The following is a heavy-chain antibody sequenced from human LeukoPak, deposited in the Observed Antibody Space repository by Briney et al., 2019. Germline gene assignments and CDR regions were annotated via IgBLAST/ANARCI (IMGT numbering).Heavy chain of an antibody. CDR2: ISAYNGNT. Sequence: ASAKVSCKASGYTFTSYGINWVRQAPGQGLEWMGWISAYNGNTKYAQKLQGRVTMTTDTSTSTAYMELRSLRSDDTAVYYCARAGKGDILTGYYFFDYWGQGTLVTVSS. J-gene: IGHJ4*02. CDR3: ARAGKGDILTGYYFFDY. D-gene: IGHD3-9*01. V-gene: IGHV1-18*01. CDR1: GYTFTSYG.